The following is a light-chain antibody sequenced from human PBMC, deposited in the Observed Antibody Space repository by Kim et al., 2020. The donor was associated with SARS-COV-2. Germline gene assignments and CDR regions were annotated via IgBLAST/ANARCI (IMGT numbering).Light chain of an antibody. CDR2: KSS. CDR1: QGVHIW. CDR3: QQYHTHST. V-gene: IGKV1-5*03. Sequence: PSSVGDTVTITGRASQGVHIWLAWYQQEPGQVPLLLTRKSSELQYGVPTRFWGSGSGTDFTLAVASLQPDDFSTYYCQQYHTHSTFRQGTQVDIK. J-gene: IGKJ1*01.